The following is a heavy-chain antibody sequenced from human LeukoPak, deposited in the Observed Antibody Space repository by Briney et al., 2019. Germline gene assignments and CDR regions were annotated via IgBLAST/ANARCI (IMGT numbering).Heavy chain of an antibody. CDR3: ARMNGGYYYPIDY. Sequence: SETLSLTCTVSGGSISSSSYYWGWIRQPPGKGLEWIGYIYYSGSTNYNPSLKSRVTISVDTSKNQFSLKLSSVTAADTAVYYCARMNGGYYYPIDYWGQGTLVTVSS. D-gene: IGHD3-22*01. CDR2: IYYSGST. CDR1: GGSISSSSYY. J-gene: IGHJ4*02. V-gene: IGHV4-61*05.